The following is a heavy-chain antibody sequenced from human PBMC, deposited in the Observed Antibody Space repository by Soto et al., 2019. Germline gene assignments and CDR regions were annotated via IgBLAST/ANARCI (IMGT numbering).Heavy chain of an antibody. J-gene: IGHJ5*02. CDR2: MYYGGST. Sequence: SETLSLTCTVSGGSIRTYYWNWIRQPPGKGLEWIGYMYYGGSTNYNPSLKSRVTVSGDTSKNDFSLKLTSVTAADTAVYYCTRSMTTVTTVSQSDYNWFDPWGQGTLVTVSS. D-gene: IGHD4-17*01. CDR1: GGSIRTYY. CDR3: TRSMTTVTTVSQSDYNWFDP. V-gene: IGHV4-59*01.